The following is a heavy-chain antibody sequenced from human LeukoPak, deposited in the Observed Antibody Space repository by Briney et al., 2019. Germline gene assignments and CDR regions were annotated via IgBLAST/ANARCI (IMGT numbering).Heavy chain of an antibody. CDR1: GFTISSYG. V-gene: IGHV3-33*01. J-gene: IGHJ4*02. Sequence: GGSLRLSCAASGFTISSYGMHWVHQAPGKGLEWVAVIWYDGSNKYYADSVKGRFTISRDNSKNTLYLQMNSLRAEDTAVYYCARAGTTYYDFWSGMPFDYWGQGTLVTVS. CDR2: IWYDGSNK. D-gene: IGHD3-3*01. CDR3: ARAGTTYYDFWSGMPFDY.